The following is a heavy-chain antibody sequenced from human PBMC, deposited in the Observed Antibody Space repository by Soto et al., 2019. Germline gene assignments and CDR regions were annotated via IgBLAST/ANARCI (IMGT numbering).Heavy chain of an antibody. J-gene: IGHJ6*03. CDR2: IYYSGST. Sequence: QVQLQESGPGLVKPSQTLSLTCTVSGGSISSGGYYWSWIRQHPGKGLEWIGYIYYSGSTYYNPSLKRRVTISVDTSKNQFSLKLSSVTAADTAVYYCARESDYYGSGSYRPRNYYYYYYMDVWGKGTTVTVSS. CDR3: ARESDYYGSGSYRPRNYYYYYYMDV. D-gene: IGHD3-10*01. CDR1: GGSISSGGYY. V-gene: IGHV4-31*03.